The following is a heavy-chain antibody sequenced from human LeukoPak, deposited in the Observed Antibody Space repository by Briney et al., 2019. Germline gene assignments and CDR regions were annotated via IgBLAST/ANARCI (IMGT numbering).Heavy chain of an antibody. CDR3: ARTSTLGILRPRGFDI. V-gene: IGHV3-48*04. J-gene: IGHJ3*02. CDR2: IVSGSRAI. D-gene: IGHD3-16*01. CDR1: GFTFISYS. Sequence: GGSLRDSCAASGFTFISYSMNWGRQAPGEGLGWGSYIVSGSRAIYAGSVKGRFTISRDNAQNSLYLQVNSLRAEDTGVYFCARTSTLGILRPRGFDIWGQGTMVTVSS.